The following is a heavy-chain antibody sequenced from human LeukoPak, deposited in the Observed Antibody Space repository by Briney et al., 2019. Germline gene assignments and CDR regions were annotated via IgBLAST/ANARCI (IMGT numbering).Heavy chain of an antibody. CDR2: IWYDGSNK. D-gene: IGHD6-13*01. Sequence: GRSLRLSREASGFTFTSYGMNWVRQAPGKGLEWVAVIWYDGSNKYYTDSVEGRFTISRDQTKSTVYLQMNSLRAEDTAVYYCSRLGSRWSFDYWGQGALVTVSS. CDR1: GFTFTSYG. CDR3: SRLGSRWSFDY. J-gene: IGHJ4*02. V-gene: IGHV3-33*01.